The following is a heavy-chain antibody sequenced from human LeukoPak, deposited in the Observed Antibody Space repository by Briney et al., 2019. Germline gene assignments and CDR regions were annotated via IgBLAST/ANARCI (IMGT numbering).Heavy chain of an antibody. J-gene: IGHJ5*02. Sequence: GGSLRLSCAASGFTFSIYSMDWVRQAPGKGLEWVSSIISSGSYIYYADSVKGRFTISRDNAKNTLNLQMNSLRAEDTAVYYCARDLGQYYDTSDNWFDPWGQGTLVTVSS. CDR3: ARDLGQYYDTSDNWFDP. CDR2: IISSGSYI. CDR1: GFTFSIYS. D-gene: IGHD3-22*01. V-gene: IGHV3-21*01.